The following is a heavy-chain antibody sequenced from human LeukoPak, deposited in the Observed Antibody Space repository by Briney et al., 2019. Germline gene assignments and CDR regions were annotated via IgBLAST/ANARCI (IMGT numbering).Heavy chain of an antibody. CDR1: GFTFSSYS. CDR2: ISSGSVSM. V-gene: IGHV3-21*01. J-gene: IGHJ5*02. D-gene: IGHD7-27*01. Sequence: GGSLRLSCAASGFTFSSYSMNWVRQAPGKGLEWVSSISSGSVSMYYADSVEGRFTISRNNANNSLYLQMNSLRAEDTAVYYCARDQRTWGIYDRWGQGTLVTVSS. CDR3: ARDQRTWGIYDR.